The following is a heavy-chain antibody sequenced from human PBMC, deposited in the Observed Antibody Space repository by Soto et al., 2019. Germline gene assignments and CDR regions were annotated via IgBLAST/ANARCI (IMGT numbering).Heavy chain of an antibody. D-gene: IGHD1-26*01. Sequence: SETLSLTCTVPGGSITNYYWSWIRQTPGKGLEWVGSAHYSGSTHYNPSLKSRVTTSVDTSKNQISLNLTSVTAADTAVYYCARRGLGARFDYWDRGTLVTVSS. CDR3: ARRGLGARFDY. CDR2: AHYSGST. V-gene: IGHV4-59*01. J-gene: IGHJ4*02. CDR1: GGSITNYY.